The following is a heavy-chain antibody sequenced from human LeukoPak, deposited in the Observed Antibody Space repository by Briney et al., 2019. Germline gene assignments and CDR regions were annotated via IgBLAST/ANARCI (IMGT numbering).Heavy chain of an antibody. Sequence: GGSLRLSCLAYGFTFSHFGMHWVRQAPGKGLEWVTFIQYDGIDKYYADSVKGRFSISRDDSKNTIYLQMNSLKPEDTAVYYCAKIVGSGSRTFWGQGTLVIVSS. CDR3: AKIVGSGSRTF. V-gene: IGHV3-30*02. CDR2: IQYDGIDK. J-gene: IGHJ4*02. D-gene: IGHD1-26*01. CDR1: GFTFSHFG.